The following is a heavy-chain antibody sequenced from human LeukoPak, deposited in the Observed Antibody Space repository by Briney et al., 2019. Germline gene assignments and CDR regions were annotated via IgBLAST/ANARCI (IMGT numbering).Heavy chain of an antibody. D-gene: IGHD1-26*01. CDR2: TSYDGSNK. Sequence: GGSLRLSCAASGFTFSSYAMHWVRRAPGKGLEWVAVTSYDGSNKYYADSVKGRFTISRENAKNSLYLQMNSLRAEDTAVYYCARASGSYYSAPLDYWGQGTLVTVSS. V-gene: IGHV3-30*14. CDR3: ARASGSYYSAPLDY. CDR1: GFTFSSYA. J-gene: IGHJ4*02.